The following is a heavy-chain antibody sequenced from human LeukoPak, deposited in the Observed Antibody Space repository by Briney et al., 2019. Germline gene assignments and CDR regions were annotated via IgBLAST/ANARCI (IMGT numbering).Heavy chain of an antibody. CDR3: ARAQWLVPFDY. J-gene: IGHJ4*02. V-gene: IGHV4-34*01. D-gene: IGHD6-19*01. CDR2: INHSGST. CDR1: GGSFSGYY. Sequence: SETLSLTCAVYGGSFSGYYWSWIRQPPGKGLEWIGEINHSGSTNYNPSLKSRVTISVDTSKNQFSLKLSSVTAADTAVYYCARAQWLVPFDYWGQGTLVTVSS.